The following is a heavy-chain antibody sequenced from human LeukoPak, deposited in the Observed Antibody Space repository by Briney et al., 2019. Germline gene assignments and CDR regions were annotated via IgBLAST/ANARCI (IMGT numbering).Heavy chain of an antibody. CDR3: ARGFFGEVVVNNPRDFDY. D-gene: IGHD3-22*01. J-gene: IGHJ4*02. CDR1: GGSFSGYY. CDR2: INHSGST. Sequence: SGTLCLTCAVYGGSFSGYYWSWIRQPPGKGLEWIGEINHSGSTNYNPSLKSRVTISVDTSKNQFSLKLSSVTAADTAVYYCARGFFGEVVVNNPRDFDYWGQGTLVTVSS. V-gene: IGHV4-34*01.